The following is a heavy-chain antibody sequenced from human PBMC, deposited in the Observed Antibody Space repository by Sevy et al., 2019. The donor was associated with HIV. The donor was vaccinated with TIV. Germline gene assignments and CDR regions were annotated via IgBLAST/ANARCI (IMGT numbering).Heavy chain of an antibody. CDR3: ARRKTKSSIAVTGRGQYFDY. Sequence: SETLSLTCAVYGGSFSGYFWSWIRQSPGKGLDWIGEINYSGVTNYNPSLKSRVTISIDTSKNQFSLGLSSVTAADTALYFCARRKTKSSIAVTGRGQYFDYWGQGTLVTVSS. J-gene: IGHJ4*02. CDR1: GGSFSGYF. CDR2: INYSGVT. D-gene: IGHD6-13*01. V-gene: IGHV4-34*01.